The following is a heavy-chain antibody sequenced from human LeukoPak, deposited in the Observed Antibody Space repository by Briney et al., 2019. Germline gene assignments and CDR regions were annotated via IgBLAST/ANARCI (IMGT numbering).Heavy chain of an antibody. CDR2: ISSSSSYI. J-gene: IGHJ6*03. D-gene: IGHD6-13*01. CDR1: GFTLSSYT. Sequence: GGSLRLSCAVSGFTLSSYTMNWVRQAPGKGLEWVSFISSSSSYIYYADSVKGRFTISRDNAKNSLYLQMNSLRAEDTALYYCARRQPIAAVRNYYYYYMDVWGKGTTVTVSS. CDR3: ARRQPIAAVRNYYYYYMDV. V-gene: IGHV3-21*04.